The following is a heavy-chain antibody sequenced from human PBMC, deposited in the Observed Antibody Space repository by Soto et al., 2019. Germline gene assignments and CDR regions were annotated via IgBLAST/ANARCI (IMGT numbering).Heavy chain of an antibody. CDR3: ARDLWQGGRELTFGS. CDR1: GFTFSSYS. Sequence: EVQLVESGGGLVQPGGSLRLSCAASGFTFSSYSMNWVRQAPGKGLEWVSYISSSSSTIYYADSVKGRFTISRDNAKNSLYLQMNSLRDEDTAVYYCARDLWQGGRELTFGSWGQGTLVTVSS. CDR2: ISSSSSTI. V-gene: IGHV3-48*02. J-gene: IGHJ5*01. D-gene: IGHD3-16*01.